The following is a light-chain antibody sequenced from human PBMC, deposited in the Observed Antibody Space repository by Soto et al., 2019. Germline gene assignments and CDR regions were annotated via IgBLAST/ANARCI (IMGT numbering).Light chain of an antibody. Sequence: DIQMTQFPSSLSASVGDRVTITCRASQGIRNDLAWYQQKPGKAPKRLIYAASSMQSGVPSRFSGSGSGQELPLAISSLQPEDFATFYCLQLRTSPLTFGQGTKVEIK. V-gene: IGKV1-17*01. CDR1: QGIRND. CDR2: AAS. CDR3: LQLRTSPLT. J-gene: IGKJ1*01.